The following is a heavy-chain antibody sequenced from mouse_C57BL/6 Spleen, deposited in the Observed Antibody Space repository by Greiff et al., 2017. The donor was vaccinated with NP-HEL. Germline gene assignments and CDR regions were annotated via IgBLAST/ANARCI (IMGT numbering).Heavy chain of an antibody. CDR1: GFNIKDDY. J-gene: IGHJ2*01. V-gene: IGHV14-4*01. Sequence: EVMLVESGAELVRPGASVKLSCTASGFNIKDDYMHWVKQRPAQGLEWIGWIDPENGATEYASKFQGKATITADTSSNTAYLQLSSLTSEDTAVYYCTTRLWDYWGQGTTLTVSS. CDR3: TTRLWDY. CDR2: IDPENGAT.